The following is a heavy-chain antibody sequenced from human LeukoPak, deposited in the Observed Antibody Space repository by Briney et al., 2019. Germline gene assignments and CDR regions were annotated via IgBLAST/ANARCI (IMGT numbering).Heavy chain of an antibody. CDR3: ARGKLTMAGG. CDR2: ISSSSSYI. Sequence: GGSLRLSCAASGFTFSSYSMIWVRQAPGKGLEWVSSISSSSSYIYYAHSVKGRFTISRDNAKNSLYLQMNSLRAEDTAVYYCARGKLTMAGGWGQGTLVTVSS. CDR1: GFTFSSYS. J-gene: IGHJ4*02. V-gene: IGHV3-21*01. D-gene: IGHD3-10*02.